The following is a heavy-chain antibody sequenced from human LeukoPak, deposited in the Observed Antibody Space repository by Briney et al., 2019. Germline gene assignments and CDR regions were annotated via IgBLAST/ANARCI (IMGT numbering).Heavy chain of an antibody. D-gene: IGHD2-21*01. V-gene: IGHV4-34*01. J-gene: IGHJ4*02. CDR3: ARSRVIGASPYYCDY. CDR2: INHSGST. CDR1: GGSFSGYY. Sequence: SETLSLTCAVYGGSFSGYYWSWIRQPPGKGLEWIGEINHSGSTNYNPSLKSRVTISVDTSKNQFSVKLKSVTAADTAVYYCARSRVIGASPYYCDYWGQGTLVTVSS.